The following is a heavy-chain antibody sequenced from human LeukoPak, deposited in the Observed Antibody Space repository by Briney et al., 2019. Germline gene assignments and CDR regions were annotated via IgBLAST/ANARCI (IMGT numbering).Heavy chain of an antibody. CDR1: GGTFSSYA. CDR2: IIPIFGTA. CDR3: TGALERGIKQLVDY. D-gene: IGHD6-6*01. J-gene: IGHJ4*02. Sequence: GASVKVSCKAPGGTFSSYAISWVRQAPGQGLEWMGGIIPIFGTANYAQKFQGRVTITADESTSTAYMELSSLRSEDTAVYYCTGALERGIKQLVDYWGQGTLVTVSS. V-gene: IGHV1-69*13.